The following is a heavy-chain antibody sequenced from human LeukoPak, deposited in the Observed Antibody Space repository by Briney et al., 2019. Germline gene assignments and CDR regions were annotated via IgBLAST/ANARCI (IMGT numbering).Heavy chain of an antibody. CDR2: ISGSGGST. Sequence: GGSLRLSCAASGFTFSSYAMSWVRQAPGKGLEWVSAISGSGGSTYYADSVKGRFTISRDNSKNTLYLQMNSLRAEDTAVYYCAKDLVYGDYEWSDPWGQGTLVTVSS. D-gene: IGHD4-17*01. CDR3: AKDLVYGDYEWSDP. V-gene: IGHV3-23*01. CDR1: GFTFSSYA. J-gene: IGHJ5*02.